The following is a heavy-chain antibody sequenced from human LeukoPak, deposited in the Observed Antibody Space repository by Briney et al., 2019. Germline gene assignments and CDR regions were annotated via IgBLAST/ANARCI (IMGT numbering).Heavy chain of an antibody. CDR3: AKKVRGPSHPLDF. Sequence: APVTVSCKASGYTFTGYAIHWVRQAPGQGLEWLGWINPEKRDTGYAHKFQGRVTMTSDTSISTAYMELSSLRSDDTAVYYCAKKVRGPSHPLDFWGQGTLVTVSS. CDR2: INPEKRDT. CDR1: GYTFTGYA. V-gene: IGHV1-2*02. J-gene: IGHJ4*02. D-gene: IGHD5-12*01.